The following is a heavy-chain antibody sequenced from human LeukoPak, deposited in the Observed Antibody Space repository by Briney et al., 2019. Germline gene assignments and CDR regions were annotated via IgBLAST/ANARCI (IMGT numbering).Heavy chain of an antibody. CDR1: GYTFTGYY. Sequence: ASVKVSCKASGYTFTGYYMHWVRQAPGQGLEWMGRINPNSGGTNYAQKFQGRVTMTTDTSTSTAYMELRSLRSDDTAVYYCAREKGDDYGDYIDYWGQGTLVTVSS. J-gene: IGHJ4*02. CDR2: INPNSGGT. CDR3: AREKGDDYGDYIDY. D-gene: IGHD4-17*01. V-gene: IGHV1-2*06.